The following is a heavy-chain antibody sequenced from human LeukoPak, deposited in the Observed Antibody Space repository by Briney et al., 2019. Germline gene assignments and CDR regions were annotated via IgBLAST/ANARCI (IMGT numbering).Heavy chain of an antibody. D-gene: IGHD6-13*01. J-gene: IGHJ4*02. CDR3: ARDQWSSSSWYKPDY. Sequence: GGSLRLSCAASGLTFSNYAMHWVRQAPGKGLEWVAVISYDGSNKFYADSVKGRFTISRDNSKNTLYLQMNSLRAEDTAMYYCARDQWSSSSWYKPDYWGQGSLVIVSS. CDR1: GLTFSNYA. V-gene: IGHV3-30-3*01. CDR2: ISYDGSNK.